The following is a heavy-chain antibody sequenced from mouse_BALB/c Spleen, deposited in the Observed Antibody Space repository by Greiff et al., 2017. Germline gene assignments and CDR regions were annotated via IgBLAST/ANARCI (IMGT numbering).Heavy chain of an antibody. D-gene: IGHD2-2*01. CDR3: ARGGLRRDYYAMDY. Sequence: EVQLVESGGGLVQPGGSRKLSCAASGFTFSSFGMHWVRQAPEKGLEWVAYISSGSSTIYYADTVKGRFTISRDNPKNTLFLQMTSLRSEDTAMYYCARGGLRRDYYAMDYWGQGTSVTVS. CDR2: ISSGSSTI. V-gene: IGHV5-17*02. J-gene: IGHJ4*01. CDR1: GFTFSSFG.